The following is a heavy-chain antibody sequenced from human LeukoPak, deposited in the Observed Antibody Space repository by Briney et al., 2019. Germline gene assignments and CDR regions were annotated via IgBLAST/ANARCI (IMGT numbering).Heavy chain of an antibody. CDR2: ISGSGGST. Sequence: GGSLRLSCAASGFTFSSYAMSWVRQAPGKGLEWVSAISGSGGSTYYADSVKGRFTISRDNSKNTLYLQMNSLGAEDTAAYYCAGGSGRTHFDYWGQGTLVTVSS. V-gene: IGHV3-23*01. J-gene: IGHJ4*02. D-gene: IGHD3-3*01. CDR3: AGGSGRTHFDY. CDR1: GFTFSSYA.